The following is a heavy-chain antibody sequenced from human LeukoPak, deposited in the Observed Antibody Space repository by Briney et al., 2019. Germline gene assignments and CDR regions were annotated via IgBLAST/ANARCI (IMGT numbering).Heavy chain of an antibody. J-gene: IGHJ5*02. D-gene: IGHD6-13*01. CDR2: ITGSGDGA. CDR1: GFIFSNYA. V-gene: IGHV3-23*01. Sequence: PGGSLRLSCAASGFIFSNYALMWVRQAPGKGLEWVSSITGSGDGAFYADSVKGRFSLSRDNSKNMLYLQMYSLGAEDTAIYYCTEGAAAGLVDWFDPWGQGTLVTVSS. CDR3: TEGAAAGLVDWFDP.